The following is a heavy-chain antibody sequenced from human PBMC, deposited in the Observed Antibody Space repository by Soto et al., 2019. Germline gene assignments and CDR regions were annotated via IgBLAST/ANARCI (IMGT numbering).Heavy chain of an antibody. J-gene: IGHJ4*02. Sequence: QVQLVQSGAEVKKPGSSVKVSCKASGGTFSSYAISWVRQAPGQGLEWMGGIIPIFGTANYAQKFQGRVTITADESTSTAYMELSSLRSEDTAVYYCARSDYYGSGSYYIVLFDYWGQGTLVTVSS. V-gene: IGHV1-69*01. CDR3: ARSDYYGSGSYYIVLFDY. CDR2: IIPIFGTA. D-gene: IGHD3-10*01. CDR1: GGTFSSYA.